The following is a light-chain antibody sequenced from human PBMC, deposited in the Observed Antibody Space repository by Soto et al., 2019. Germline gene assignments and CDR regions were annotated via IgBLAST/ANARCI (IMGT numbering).Light chain of an antibody. Sequence: QSVLSQPPSASGTPGQRVTISCSGSSSNIGSNYVYWYQQLPRTAPKLLISRDNRRPSGVPDRFSGSKSGTSASLAISGLRSDDEADYYCATWDDSLSGYVVFGGGTKLTVL. CDR3: ATWDDSLSGYVV. V-gene: IGLV1-47*01. J-gene: IGLJ2*01. CDR2: RDN. CDR1: SSNIGSNY.